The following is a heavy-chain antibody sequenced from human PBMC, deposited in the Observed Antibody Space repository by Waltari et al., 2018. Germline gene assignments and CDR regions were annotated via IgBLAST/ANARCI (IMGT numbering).Heavy chain of an antibody. CDR1: GCTFSRYA. Sequence: QVQLVESGGGVVQPGRCLRLSCAASGCTFSRYAMHWVGHCPGKGLEWVAVISYDGSNKYYAESVEGRFTISRDNSKNTLDLQMNSLRAEDTAVYYGARVAPGRQTNPIDYWGQGTLVTVSS. CDR3: ARVAPGRQTNPIDY. J-gene: IGHJ4*02. V-gene: IGHV3-30-3*01. CDR2: ISYDGSNK.